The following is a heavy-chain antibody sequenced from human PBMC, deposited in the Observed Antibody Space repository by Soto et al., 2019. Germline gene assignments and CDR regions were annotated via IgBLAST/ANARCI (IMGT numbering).Heavy chain of an antibody. CDR3: ARHKVTPNYYYYGMDV. J-gene: IGHJ6*02. V-gene: IGHV5-51*01. CDR2: IYPGDSDT. D-gene: IGHD5-18*01. Sequence: PXESLKISRKGSGYSFTSYWIGWVRQMPGKGLEWMGIIYPGDSDTRYSPSFQGQVTISADKSISTAYLQWSSLKASDTAMYYCARHKVTPNYYYYGMDVWGQGPTVTVSS. CDR1: GYSFTSYW.